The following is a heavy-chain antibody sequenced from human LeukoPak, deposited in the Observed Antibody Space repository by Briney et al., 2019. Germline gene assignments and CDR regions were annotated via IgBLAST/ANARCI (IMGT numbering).Heavy chain of an antibody. Sequence: ASVKVSCKASGGTFSSYAISWVRQAPGQGLEWVGGNIPIFGTANYAQKFQGRVTSTADESTSTAYMELSSLRSEDTAVYYCARDITGTTGNPFDYWGQGTLVTVSS. CDR3: ARDITGTTGNPFDY. CDR1: GGTFSSYA. V-gene: IGHV1-69*13. CDR2: NIPIFGTA. J-gene: IGHJ4*02. D-gene: IGHD1-7*01.